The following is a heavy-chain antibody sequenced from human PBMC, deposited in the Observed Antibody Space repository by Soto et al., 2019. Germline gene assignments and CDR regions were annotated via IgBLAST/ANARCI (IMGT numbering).Heavy chain of an antibody. CDR2: TYYRSKWYN. J-gene: IGHJ4*02. CDR1: GDSVSSNSAA. V-gene: IGHV6-1*01. Sequence: SQTLSLTCVISGDSVSSNSAAWNWIRQSPSRGLEWLGRTYYRSKWYNDYAVSVKSRITINPDTAKNQFSLQLNSVTPEDTAVYYCARFPLTGYLDVLDYWGQGTLVTVSS. CDR3: ARFPLTGYLDVLDY. D-gene: IGHD3-9*01.